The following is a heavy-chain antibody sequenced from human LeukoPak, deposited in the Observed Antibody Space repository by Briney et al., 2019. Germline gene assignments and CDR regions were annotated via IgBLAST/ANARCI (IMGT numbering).Heavy chain of an antibody. D-gene: IGHD3-16*02. CDR1: GGSISSYY. CDR2: IYYSGST. CDR3: AGDRGIMITFGGVIVREAFDI. V-gene: IGHV4-59*01. J-gene: IGHJ3*02. Sequence: SETLSLTCTVSGGSISSYYWSWIRQPPGKGLEWIGYIYYSGSTNYNPSLKSRVTISVDTSKNQFSLKLSSVTAADTAVYYCAGDRGIMITFGGVIVREAFDIWGQGTMVTVSS.